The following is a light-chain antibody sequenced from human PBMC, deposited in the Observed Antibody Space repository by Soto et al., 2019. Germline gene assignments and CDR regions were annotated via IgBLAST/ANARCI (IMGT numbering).Light chain of an antibody. CDR3: QKYSSYTWT. CDR1: ESIRSW. V-gene: IGKV1-5*03. Sequence: DIQMTQSPSTLSASVGGRVTITCRASESIRSWLAWYQQKTGKAPKLVIYKASTLESGVTSRFSGSGSGTEFTLTISSLKPDELATYDCQKYSSYTWTVGQSTKVEI. J-gene: IGKJ1*01. CDR2: KAS.